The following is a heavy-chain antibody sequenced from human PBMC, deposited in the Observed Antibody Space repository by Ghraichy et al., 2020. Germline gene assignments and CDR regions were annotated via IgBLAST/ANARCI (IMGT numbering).Heavy chain of an antibody. J-gene: IGHJ6*02. V-gene: IGHV1-8*01. CDR3: ASRFLEWSSTPPEYYYYGMDV. D-gene: IGHD3-3*01. Sequence: ASVKVSCKASGYTFTSYDINWVRQATGQGLEWMGWMNPNSGNTGYAQKFQGRVTMTRNTSISTAYMELSSLRSEDTAVYYCASRFLEWSSTPPEYYYYGMDVWGQGTTVTVSS. CDR2: MNPNSGNT. CDR1: GYTFTSYD.